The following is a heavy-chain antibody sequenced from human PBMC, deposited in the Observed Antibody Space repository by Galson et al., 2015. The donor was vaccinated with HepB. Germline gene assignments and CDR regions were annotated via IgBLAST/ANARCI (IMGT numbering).Heavy chain of an antibody. CDR3: AREAAVAGTVVLYDY. CDR1: GDSVSSHSAA. D-gene: IGHD6-19*01. Sequence: CAISGDSVSSHSAAWNWIRQSPSRGLEWLGRTYYRSKWYNDYAVSVKSRITINPDTSKNQFSLQLNSVTPEDTAVYYCAREAAVAGTVVLYDYWGQGTLVTVSS. CDR2: TYYRSKWYN. V-gene: IGHV6-1*01. J-gene: IGHJ4*02.